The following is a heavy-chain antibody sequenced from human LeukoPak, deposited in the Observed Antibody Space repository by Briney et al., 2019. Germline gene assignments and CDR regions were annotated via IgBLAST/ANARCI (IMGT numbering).Heavy chain of an antibody. CDR2: IYTSGST. J-gene: IGHJ5*02. CDR3: ARELLRDYGSGGVWFDP. Sequence: SETLTLICTVCGRCLKNSRYLGRWIRQPAGRGLVWIGRIYTSGSTNYNTSLKSRVTISVHTPKNQFSLKLSSVTAADTAVYYCARELLRDYGSGGVWFDPWGQGTLVTVPS. D-gene: IGHD3-10*01. CDR1: GRCLKNSRYL. V-gene: IGHV4-61*02.